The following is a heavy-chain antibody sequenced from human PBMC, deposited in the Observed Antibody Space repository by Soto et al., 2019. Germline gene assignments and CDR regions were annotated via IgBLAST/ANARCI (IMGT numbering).Heavy chain of an antibody. CDR2: ISAYNGNT. D-gene: IGHD3-3*01. CDR1: GYTFTSYG. CDR3: AIFIDFWSGYSLDY. Sequence: ASVKVSCKASGYTFTSYGISWVRQAPGQGLEWMGWISAYNGNTNYAQKLQGRVTMTTDTSTSTAYMEPRSLRSDDTALDYCAIFIDFWSGYSLDYWGQGTLVTVSS. V-gene: IGHV1-18*01. J-gene: IGHJ4*02.